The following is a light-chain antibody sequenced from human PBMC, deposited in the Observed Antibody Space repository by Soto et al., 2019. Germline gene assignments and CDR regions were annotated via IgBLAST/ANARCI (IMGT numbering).Light chain of an antibody. CDR1: QSIDSW. CDR3: QQFHRYPVT. J-gene: IGKJ1*01. CDR2: KAS. V-gene: IGKV1-5*03. Sequence: DIQMTQSPSTLSASVGDRVTITCRASQSIDSWLAWYQQKPGKAPNLLIYKASNLESGVPSRFSGSGSGTEFTLTISSLQPDDSATYYCQQFHRYPVTFGQGTKVEI.